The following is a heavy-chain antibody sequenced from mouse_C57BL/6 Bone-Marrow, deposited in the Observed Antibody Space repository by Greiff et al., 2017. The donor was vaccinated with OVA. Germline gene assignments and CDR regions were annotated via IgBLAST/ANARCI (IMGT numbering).Heavy chain of an antibody. CDR2: INPGSGGT. CDR3: ARGLRYVFDY. V-gene: IGHV1-54*01. CDR1: GYAFTNYL. Sequence: VQLQQSGAELVRPGTSVKVSCKASGYAFTNYLIEWVKQRPGQGLEWIGVINPGSGGTNYNEKFKGKATLTADKSSSTAYMQLSRLTSEDSAVYFCARGLRYVFDYWGQGTTLTVSS. D-gene: IGHD1-1*01. J-gene: IGHJ2*01.